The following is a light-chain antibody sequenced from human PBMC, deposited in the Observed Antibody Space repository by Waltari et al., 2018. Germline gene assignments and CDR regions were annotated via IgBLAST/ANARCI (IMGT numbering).Light chain of an antibody. Sequence: QSVLTQPHSVSGAPGQRVTIPCTGSSSNIGAGSDVHWYQQLPGTAPKLLISGNNNRPSGVPDRFSGSKSGTSASLAITGLQAEDEADYYCQSYDRSLRASLFGGGTKLTVL. V-gene: IGLV1-40*01. CDR1: SSNIGAGSD. CDR2: GNN. J-gene: IGLJ2*01. CDR3: QSYDRSLRASL.